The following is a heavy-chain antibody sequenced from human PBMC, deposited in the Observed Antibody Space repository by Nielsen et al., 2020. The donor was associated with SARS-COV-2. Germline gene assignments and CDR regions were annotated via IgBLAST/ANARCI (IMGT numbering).Heavy chain of an antibody. V-gene: IGHV1-24*01. Sequence: ASVKVSCKVSGYTLTELSMHWVRQAPGKGLEWMGGFDPEDGETIYAQKFQGRVTMTEDTSTDTAYMELSSLRSGDTAVYYCATDPPGDQLLYGGGMDVWGQGTTVTVSS. CDR2: FDPEDGET. CDR1: GYTLTELS. CDR3: ATDPPGDQLLYGGGMDV. D-gene: IGHD2-2*02. J-gene: IGHJ6*02.